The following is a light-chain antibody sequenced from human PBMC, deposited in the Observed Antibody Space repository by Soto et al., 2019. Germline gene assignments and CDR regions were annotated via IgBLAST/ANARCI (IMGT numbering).Light chain of an antibody. J-gene: IGKJ1*01. CDR2: AAS. V-gene: IGKV3-20*01. Sequence: EIVLTQSPGTLSLSPGERATLSCRASQSVSSSYLAWYQQKPGQAPRLLIYAASSRATDIPDRFSGSGSGTDFTLTVSRLEPEDFAVYYCQQYSPSPTWTFGQGTKVEIK. CDR3: QQYSPSPTWT. CDR1: QSVSSSY.